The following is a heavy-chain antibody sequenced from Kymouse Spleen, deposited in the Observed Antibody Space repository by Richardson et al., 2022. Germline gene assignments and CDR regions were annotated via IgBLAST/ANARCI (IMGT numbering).Heavy chain of an antibody. CDR3: ARWGYNWNYADY. CDR2: IWYDGSNK. V-gene: IGHV3-33*01. D-gene: IGHD1-7*01. J-gene: IGHJ4*02. Sequence: QVQLVESGGGVVQPGRSLRLSCAASGFTFSSYGMHWVRQAPGKGLEWVAVIWYDGSNKYYADSVKGRFTISRDNSKNTLYLQMNSLRAEDTAVYYCARWGYNWNYADYWGQGTLVTVSS. CDR1: GFTFSSYG.